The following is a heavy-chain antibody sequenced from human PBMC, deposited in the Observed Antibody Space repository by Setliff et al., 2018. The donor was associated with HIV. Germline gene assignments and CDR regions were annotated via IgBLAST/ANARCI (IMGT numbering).Heavy chain of an antibody. D-gene: IGHD6-13*01. Sequence: GGSLRLSCAASGFTVSDNYMSWVRQAPGKGLEWVSVIYSGGTTYYADSVKARFTISRDNSKNTLYLQMNSLRAADTAVYFCARDGGYSRSPHYYYYYGLDVWGHGTTVTVSS. V-gene: IGHV3-53*01. CDR3: ARDGGYSRSPHYYYYYGLDV. CDR1: GFTVSDNY. J-gene: IGHJ6*02. CDR2: IYSGGTT.